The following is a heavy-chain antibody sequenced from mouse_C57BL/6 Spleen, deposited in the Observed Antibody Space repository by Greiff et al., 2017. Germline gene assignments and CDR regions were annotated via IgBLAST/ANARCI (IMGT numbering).Heavy chain of an antibody. V-gene: IGHV1-19*01. CDR2: INPYNGGT. CDR3: ATYYYGSSYYFDY. Sequence: EVKLLESGPVLVKPGASVKMSCKASGYTFTDYYMNWVKQSHGKSLEWIGVINPYNGGTSYNQKFKGKATLTVDKSSSTAYMELNSLTSEDSAVYYCATYYYGSSYYFDYWGQGTTLTVSS. D-gene: IGHD1-1*01. J-gene: IGHJ2*01. CDR1: GYTFTDYY.